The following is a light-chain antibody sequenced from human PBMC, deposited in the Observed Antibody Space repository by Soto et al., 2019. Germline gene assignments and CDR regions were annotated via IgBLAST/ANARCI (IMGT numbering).Light chain of an antibody. CDR2: WAS. V-gene: IGKV4-1*01. CDR1: QSVLYSSNNKNY. J-gene: IGKJ1*01. Sequence: DIVMTQSPDSLAVSLGERATINCKSSQSVLYSSNNKNYLAWYQQKAGQPPKLLIYWASTRESGVPDRFSGSXXXXXFTLTISSLQAEDVAVYYCQQYNGSPRTFGQGTKVEIK. CDR3: QQYNGSPRT.